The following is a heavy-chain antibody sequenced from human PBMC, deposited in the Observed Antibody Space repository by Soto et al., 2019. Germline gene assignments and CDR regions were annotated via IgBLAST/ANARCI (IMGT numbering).Heavy chain of an antibody. V-gene: IGHV4-31*03. CDR1: GASLSSGGYY. CDR3: ARDRYGDYYAY. D-gene: IGHD3-22*01. Sequence: QVQLLESGPGLVKPSQTLSLSCIVSGASLSSGGYYWNWIRQHPGKGLEWTGYIYFDGRTYYNPSRESRVTMSIDASKNQFSLHLSSVTAADTAVYYCARDRYGDYYAYWGQGILVTVSS. J-gene: IGHJ4*02. CDR2: IYFDGRT.